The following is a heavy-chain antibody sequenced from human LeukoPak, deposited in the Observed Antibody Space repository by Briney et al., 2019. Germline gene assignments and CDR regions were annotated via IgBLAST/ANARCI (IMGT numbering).Heavy chain of an antibody. CDR3: ARDNGAGLTIFGVVIFGWFDP. CDR1: GYTFTSYY. CDR2: INPSGGST. J-gene: IGHJ5*02. V-gene: IGHV1-46*01. Sequence: ASVKVSCKASGYTFTSYYMHWVRLAPGQGLEWMGIINPSGGSTSYAQKFQGRVTMTRDMSTSTVYMELSSLRSEDTAVYYCARDNGAGLTIFGVVIFGWFDPWGQGTLVTVSS. D-gene: IGHD3-3*01.